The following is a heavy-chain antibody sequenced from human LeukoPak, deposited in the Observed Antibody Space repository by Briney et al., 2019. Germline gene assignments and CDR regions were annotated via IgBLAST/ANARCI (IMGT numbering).Heavy chain of an antibody. D-gene: IGHD6-13*01. CDR3: ARGIAAASDY. CDR1: GGSFSGYY. CDR2: INHSGST. V-gene: IGHV4-34*01. J-gene: IGHJ4*02. Sequence: SSETLSLTCAVYGGSFSGYYWSWIRQPPGKGLEWIGEINHSGSTNYNPSLKSRVTISVDTSKNQFSLKLSSVTAADTAVYYCARGIAAASDYWGQGTLVTVSS.